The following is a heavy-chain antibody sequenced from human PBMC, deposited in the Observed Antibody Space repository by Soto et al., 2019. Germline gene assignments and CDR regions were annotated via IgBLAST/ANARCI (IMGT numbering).Heavy chain of an antibody. CDR1: GFPFRSYA. Sequence: PGGSLRLSSAASGFPFRSYAMSWVRKAPGKGLEWVANIKRHGSEKYYVDSVKGRFTISRDSAENSLYLQMNSLRAEDTAVYYCARVVGAPNWFDPWGQGTLVTVSS. CDR3: ARVVGAPNWFDP. D-gene: IGHD1-26*01. V-gene: IGHV3-7*04. CDR2: IKRHGSEK. J-gene: IGHJ5*02.